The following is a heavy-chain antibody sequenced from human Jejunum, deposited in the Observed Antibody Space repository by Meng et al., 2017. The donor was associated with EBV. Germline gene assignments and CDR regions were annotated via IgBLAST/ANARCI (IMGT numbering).Heavy chain of an antibody. Sequence: GPGPCNPSEPRSPTCTVSGGSVSSGGYYWSWIRQPPGKGLEWIGYIYNSESTNYKSSLKSRVTISADTSKNQFSLRLSSVTAADTAVYYCARDQNGSYFAYWGQGTLVTVSS. J-gene: IGHJ4*02. CDR2: IYNSEST. CDR3: ARDQNGSYFAY. V-gene: IGHV4-61*08. D-gene: IGHD1-26*01. CDR1: GGSVSSGGYY.